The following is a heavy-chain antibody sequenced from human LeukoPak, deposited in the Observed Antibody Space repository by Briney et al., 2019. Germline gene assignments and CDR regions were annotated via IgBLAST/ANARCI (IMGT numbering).Heavy chain of an antibody. V-gene: IGHV3-7*01. D-gene: IGHD3-22*01. CDR3: ARGGGDSSGYYPLDY. Sequence: PGGSLRLSCAASGFTFSSYWMSWVRQAPGKGLEWVANIKQDGSEKYYVDSVKGRFTISRDNAKNSLYLQMNSLRAEDTAVYYCARGGGDSSGYYPLDYWGQGTLVTVSS. J-gene: IGHJ4*02. CDR1: GFTFSSYW. CDR2: IKQDGSEK.